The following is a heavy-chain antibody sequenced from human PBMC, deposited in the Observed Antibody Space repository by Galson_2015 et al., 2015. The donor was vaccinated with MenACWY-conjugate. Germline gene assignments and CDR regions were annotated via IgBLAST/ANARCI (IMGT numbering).Heavy chain of an antibody. CDR1: GGSISSHY. D-gene: IGHD7-27*01. V-gene: IGHV4-59*08. Sequence: ETLSLPCPVSGGSISSHYWSWFRPPPGKGLEWIAYIRDTGSLKDNPSLKSRLTISAVNSNNQFSLRMISVTAADTAVYYCARLPPWGSSFGYFDYWGQGILVAVSS. J-gene: IGHJ4*02. CDR3: ARLPPWGSSFGYFDY. CDR2: IRDTGSL.